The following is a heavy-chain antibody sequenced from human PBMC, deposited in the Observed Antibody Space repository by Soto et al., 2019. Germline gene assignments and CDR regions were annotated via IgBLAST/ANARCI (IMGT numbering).Heavy chain of an antibody. J-gene: IGHJ4*02. Sequence: SVKVSCKASGGTFSSYAISWVRQAPGQGLEWMGGIIPIFGTANYAQKFQGRVTITADESTSTAYMELSSLRSEDTAVYYCARDLLATTRFADCGQGTLVSGSA. D-gene: IGHD5-12*01. V-gene: IGHV1-69*13. CDR1: GGTFSSYA. CDR3: ARDLLATTRFAD. CDR2: IIPIFGTA.